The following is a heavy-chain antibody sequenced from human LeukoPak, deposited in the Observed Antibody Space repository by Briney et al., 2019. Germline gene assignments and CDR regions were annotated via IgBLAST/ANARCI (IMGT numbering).Heavy chain of an antibody. CDR1: GYTFTSYG. J-gene: IGHJ5*02. Sequence: ASVKVSCKASGYTFTSYGISWVRQAPGQGLEWMVWISAYNGNTNYAQKLQGRVTMTTDTSTSTAYMELRSLRSDDTAVYYCAINNQWLRWFDPWGQGTLVTVSS. V-gene: IGHV1-18*01. D-gene: IGHD6-19*01. CDR3: AINNQWLRWFDP. CDR2: ISAYNGNT.